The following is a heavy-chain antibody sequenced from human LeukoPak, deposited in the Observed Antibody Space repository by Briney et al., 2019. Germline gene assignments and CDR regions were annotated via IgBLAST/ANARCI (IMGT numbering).Heavy chain of an antibody. D-gene: IGHD6-25*01. CDR3: APDLRGSASSLDD. Sequence: GGSLRLSCAASGFTFSNYAMSWVRQAPGKGLECVSLISGSGASTYYPDSVKGRFTISRDNSKNTLSLQMNSLRAEDTAVYYCAPDLRGSASSLDDWGQGTLVTVSS. CDR1: GFTFSNYA. J-gene: IGHJ4*02. V-gene: IGHV3-23*01. CDR2: ISGSGAST.